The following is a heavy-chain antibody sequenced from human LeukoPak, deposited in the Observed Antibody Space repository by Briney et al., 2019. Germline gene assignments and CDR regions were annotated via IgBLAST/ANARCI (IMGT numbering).Heavy chain of an antibody. J-gene: IGHJ4*02. V-gene: IGHV1-18*01. CDR1: GYTFTNYG. D-gene: IGHD3-3*01. CDR2: ISTYNGNT. Sequence: ASVKVSCKASGYTFTNYGISWVRQAPGQGLEWMGWISTYNGNTNYAQKLQGRVTMTTDTSTSTAYMELRSLRSDDTAVYYCARGYYDFWSGYSSDYWGQGTLVTVSS. CDR3: ARGYYDFWSGYSSDY.